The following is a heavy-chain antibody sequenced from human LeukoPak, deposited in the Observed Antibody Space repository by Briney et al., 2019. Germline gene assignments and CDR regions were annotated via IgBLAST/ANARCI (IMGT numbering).Heavy chain of an antibody. CDR3: ARETVPAATTNWFDP. V-gene: IGHV4-30-4*08. CDR1: GGSISSGDYY. Sequence: SETLSLTSTVSGGSISSGDYYWSWIRQPPGKGPEWIGYIYYSGSTYYNPSLKSRVTISVDTSKNQFSLKLSSVTAADTAVYYCARETVPAATTNWFDPWGQGTLVTVSS. D-gene: IGHD2-2*01. CDR2: IYYSGST. J-gene: IGHJ5*02.